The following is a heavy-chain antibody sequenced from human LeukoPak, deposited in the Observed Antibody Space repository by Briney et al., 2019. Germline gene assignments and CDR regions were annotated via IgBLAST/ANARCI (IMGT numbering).Heavy chain of an antibody. CDR3: AREDYDSSGYYYIYYFEY. J-gene: IGHJ4*02. Sequence: RTGGSLRLSCAASGFTFDAYGMSWVRQAPGKGLEWVSGLNWNGGRTGYADSVKGRFTISRDNAKNSLYLQMNSLRAEDTALYYCAREDYDSSGYYYIYYFEYWGQGTPVTVSS. CDR1: GFTFDAYG. D-gene: IGHD3-22*01. CDR2: LNWNGGRT. V-gene: IGHV3-20*04.